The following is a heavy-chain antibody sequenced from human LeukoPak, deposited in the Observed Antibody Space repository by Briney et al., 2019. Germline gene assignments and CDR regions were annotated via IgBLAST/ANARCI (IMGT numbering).Heavy chain of an antibody. D-gene: IGHD4-23*01. CDR1: RFTFSSYG. Sequence: GRSLRLSCAASRFTFSSYGMHWVRQAPGKGLEWVAVIWYDGSNKYYADSVKGRFTISRDNSKNTLYLQMNSLRAEDTAVYYCARTRLRWSPYGMDVWGQGTTVTVSS. J-gene: IGHJ6*02. CDR2: IWYDGSNK. V-gene: IGHV3-33*01. CDR3: ARTRLRWSPYGMDV.